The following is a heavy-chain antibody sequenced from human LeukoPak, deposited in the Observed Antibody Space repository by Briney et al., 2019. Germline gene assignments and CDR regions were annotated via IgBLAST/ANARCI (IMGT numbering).Heavy chain of an antibody. CDR2: INHSGST. J-gene: IGHJ4*02. Sequence: SETLSLTCAVYGGSFSGYYWSWIRQPPGKGLEWIGEINHSGSTNYKPSLKSRVTISVDTSKNQFSLKLSSVTAVDTAVYYCARAHQINLDYWGQGTLVTVSS. V-gene: IGHV4-34*01. CDR1: GGSFSGYY. CDR3: ARAHQINLDY.